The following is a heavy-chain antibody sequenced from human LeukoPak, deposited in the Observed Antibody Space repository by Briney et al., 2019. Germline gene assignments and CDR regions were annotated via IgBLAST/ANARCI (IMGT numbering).Heavy chain of an antibody. Sequence: SETLSLTCAVYGGSFSGYYWSWIRQPPGKGLGWIGEINHSGSTNYNPSLKSRVTISVDTSKNQFSLKLSSVTAADTAVYYCARGLLPGYSSGWYEGGWFDPWGQGTLVTVSS. D-gene: IGHD6-19*01. CDR1: GGSFSGYY. CDR2: INHSGST. J-gene: IGHJ5*02. CDR3: ARGLLPGYSSGWYEGGWFDP. V-gene: IGHV4-34*01.